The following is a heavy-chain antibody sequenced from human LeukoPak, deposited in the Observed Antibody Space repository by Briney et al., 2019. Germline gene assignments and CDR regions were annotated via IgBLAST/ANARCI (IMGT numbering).Heavy chain of an antibody. V-gene: IGHV3-30*02. CDR2: IRSDGSDN. CDR3: VRDFNWGFDY. J-gene: IGHJ4*02. D-gene: IGHD7-27*01. CDR1: GFRFSSHG. Sequence: PGGSLRLSCAASGFRFSSHGMHWVRQAPGKGLEWVAFIRSDGSDNYYADSVKGRITFSRDNSKSTLDLQMNSLRVEDTAVYFCVRDFNWGFDYWGQGTLVTVSS.